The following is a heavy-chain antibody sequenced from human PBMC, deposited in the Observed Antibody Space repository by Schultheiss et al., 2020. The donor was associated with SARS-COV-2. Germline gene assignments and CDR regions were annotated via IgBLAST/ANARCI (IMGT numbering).Heavy chain of an antibody. CDR2: TGSGGST. D-gene: IGHD3-16*02. J-gene: IGHJ4*02. Sequence: GESLKISCASSGLTVSSNYMSWVRQAPGKGLEGVSGVTGSGGSTYYADSVKGRFTIARDNAKNSLYLQMDSLRDEDTAVDYCARYMISFGGIIVSGFDYWGQGALVTVSS. CDR3: ARYMISFGGIIVSGFDY. V-gene: IGHV3-66*01. CDR1: GLTVSSNY.